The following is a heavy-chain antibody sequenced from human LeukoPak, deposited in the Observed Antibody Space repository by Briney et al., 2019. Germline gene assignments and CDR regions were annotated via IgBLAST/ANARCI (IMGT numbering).Heavy chain of an antibody. CDR1: GGSFSGYY. D-gene: IGHD3-3*01. V-gene: IGHV4-34*01. CDR3: ARACYDFWSGYFDY. Sequence: SETLSLTCAVYGGSFSGYYWSWIRQPPGKGLEWIGEINHSGSTNYNPSLKSRVTISVDTSKNQFSLKLSSVTAADMAVYYCARACYDFWSGYFDYWGQGTLVTVSS. CDR2: INHSGST. J-gene: IGHJ4*02.